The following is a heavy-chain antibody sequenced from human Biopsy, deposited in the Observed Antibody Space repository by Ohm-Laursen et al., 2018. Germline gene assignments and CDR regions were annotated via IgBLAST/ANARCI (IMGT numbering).Heavy chain of an antibody. Sequence: SDTLSLTCTVSGGSISNNNYYWGWIRQPPGKGLEWIGSIFYRGSTHYKPSLKSRVNISVDTSKNQFSLKLNSVTAADTAVYYCARGSNDSGGLYFPRWGQGTLLTVSS. CDR2: IFYRGST. CDR3: ARGSNDSGGLYFPR. D-gene: IGHD4-23*01. V-gene: IGHV4-39*01. J-gene: IGHJ4*02. CDR1: GGSISNNNYY.